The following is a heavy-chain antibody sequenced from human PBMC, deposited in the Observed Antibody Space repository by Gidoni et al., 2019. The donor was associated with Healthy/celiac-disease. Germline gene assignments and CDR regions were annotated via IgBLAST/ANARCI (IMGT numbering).Heavy chain of an antibody. J-gene: IGHJ3*02. V-gene: IGHV3-64*01. CDR1: GFTFSSYA. Sequence: EVQLVESGGGLVQPGGSLRLSCAASGFTFSSYAMHWVRQAPGKGLEYVSAISSNGGSTYYANSVKGRFTISRDNSKNTLYLQMGSLRAEDMAVYYCARESRMSFDIWGQGTMVTVSS. CDR3: ARESRMSFDI. CDR2: ISSNGGST. D-gene: IGHD2-15*01.